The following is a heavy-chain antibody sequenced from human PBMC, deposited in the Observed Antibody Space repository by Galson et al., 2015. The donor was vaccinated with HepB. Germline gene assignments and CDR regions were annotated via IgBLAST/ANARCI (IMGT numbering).Heavy chain of an antibody. CDR3: ATGCGGDCYSSAFDI. J-gene: IGHJ3*02. D-gene: IGHD2-21*01. V-gene: IGHV1-24*01. Sequence: SVKVSCKVSGYTLTELSMHWVRQAPGKGLEWMGGFDPEDGETIYAQKFQGRVTMTEDTSTDTAYMELSSLRSEDTAVYYCATGCGGDCYSSAFDIWGQGTMVTVSS. CDR2: FDPEDGET. CDR1: GYTLTELS.